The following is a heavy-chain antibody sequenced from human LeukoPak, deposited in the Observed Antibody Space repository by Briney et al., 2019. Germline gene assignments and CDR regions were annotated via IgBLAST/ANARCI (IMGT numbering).Heavy chain of an antibody. CDR2: IYYSGST. CDR1: GGSISSGGYY. V-gene: IGHV4-31*03. J-gene: IGHJ4*02. Sequence: SETLSLTCTVSGGSISSGGYYWSWIRQHPGKGLEWIGYIYYSGSTYYNPSLKSRVTISVDTSKNQFSLKLSSVTAADTAVYYCARSYGDYVIFDYWGQGTLVTVPS. D-gene: IGHD4-17*01. CDR3: ARSYGDYVIFDY.